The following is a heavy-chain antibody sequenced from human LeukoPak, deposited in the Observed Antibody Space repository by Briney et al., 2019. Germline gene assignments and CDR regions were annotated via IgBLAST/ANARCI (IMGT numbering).Heavy chain of an antibody. CDR1: GGSFSGYY. CDR2: INHSGST. CDR3: ARLGGDKDYGDYGLEY. Sequence: SETLSLTCAVYGGSFSGYYWSWIRQPPGKGLEWIGEINHSGSTNYNPSLKSRVTISVDTSKNQFSLKLSSVTAADTAVYYCARLGGDKDYGDYGLEYWGQGNLVTVSS. J-gene: IGHJ4*02. D-gene: IGHD4-17*01. V-gene: IGHV4-34*01.